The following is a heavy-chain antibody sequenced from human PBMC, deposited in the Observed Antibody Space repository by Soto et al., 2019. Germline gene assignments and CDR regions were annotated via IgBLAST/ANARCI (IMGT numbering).Heavy chain of an antibody. CDR1: GFTFSSYS. CDR2: ISSSSSYI. CDR3: AREDPPRDGMDV. Sequence: PGGSLRLSCAASGFTFSSYSMNWVRQAPGKGLEWVSSISSSSSYIYYADSVKGRFTISRDNAKNSLYLQMNSLRAEDTAVYYCAREDPPRDGMDVWGQGTTVTVS. V-gene: IGHV3-21*01. J-gene: IGHJ6*02.